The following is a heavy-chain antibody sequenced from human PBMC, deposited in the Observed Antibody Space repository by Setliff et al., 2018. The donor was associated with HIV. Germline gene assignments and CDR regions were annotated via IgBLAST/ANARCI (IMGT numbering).Heavy chain of an antibody. D-gene: IGHD4-17*01. J-gene: IGHJ4*02. CDR2: IYYSGNT. V-gene: IGHV4-61*01. Sequence: PSETLSLTCTVSGGSVGSGSYYWSWIRQPPGKGLEWIGYIYYSGNTNYNPSPKSRVTLSIDTSKNQLSLNLHSVTAADTAVYYCARDPPGYGDSNDFWGQGTLVTVSS. CDR1: GGSVGSGSYY. CDR3: ARDPPGYGDSNDF.